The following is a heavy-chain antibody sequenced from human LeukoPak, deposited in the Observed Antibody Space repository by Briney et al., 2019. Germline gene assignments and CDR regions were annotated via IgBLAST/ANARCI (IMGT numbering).Heavy chain of an antibody. J-gene: IGHJ6*02. V-gene: IGHV5-51*01. CDR3: AGHVIVVVPAATDYGMDV. CDR1: GYSFTSYW. CDR2: IYPGDSDT. D-gene: IGHD2-2*01. Sequence: GESLKISCKGSGYSFTSYWIGWVRQMPGKGLEWMGIIYPGDSDTRYSPSFQGQVTISADKSISTAYLQWSSLKASDTAMYYCAGHVIVVVPAATDYGMDVWGQGTTVTVSS.